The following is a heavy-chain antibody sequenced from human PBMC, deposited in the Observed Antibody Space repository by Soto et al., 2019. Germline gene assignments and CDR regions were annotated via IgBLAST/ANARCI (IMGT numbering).Heavy chain of an antibody. J-gene: IGHJ3*02. D-gene: IGHD4-17*01. CDR3: VRDYGDTPDAFDI. CDR2: ISWKSGNI. V-gene: IGHV3-9*01. Sequence: EVQLVESGGGLVQPGRSLRLPCAASGFTFDDHAMHWVRQAPGKGLEWVSGISWKSGNIGYGDSVKGRFTISRDNAKNSLYLQMNSLRPEDTALYYCVRDYGDTPDAFDIWGQGTMVTVSS. CDR1: GFTFDDHA.